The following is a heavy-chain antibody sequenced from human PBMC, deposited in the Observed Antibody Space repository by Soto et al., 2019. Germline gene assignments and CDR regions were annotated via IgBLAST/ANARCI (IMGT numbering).Heavy chain of an antibody. CDR1: GFTFRNYD. V-gene: IGHV3-13*05. J-gene: IGHJ6*02. CDR3: ARTDRDFYGLDV. Sequence: EVQLVESGGGLVQPGGSLRLSCAASGFTFRNYDMHWVRQGTGKGLEWVSGISAAGDPDYADSVEGRFTISRENAQTSFFLQTNSLRVGDTAVYYCARTDRDFYGLDVWGQGTTVIVSS. CDR2: ISAAGDP.